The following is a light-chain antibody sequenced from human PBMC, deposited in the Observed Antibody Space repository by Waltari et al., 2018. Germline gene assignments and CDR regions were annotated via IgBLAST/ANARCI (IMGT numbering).Light chain of an antibody. CDR2: LGS. CDR1: QRLLFSNGYNY. J-gene: IGKJ4*01. CDR3: MQALQSPPT. V-gene: IGKV2-28*01. Sequence: DIVMTQSPLSLPVTPGEAASISCRSSQRLLFSNGYNYLDWYLQQPGQSPQLLIYLGSNRASGVPDRFSGSGSGTDFTLKITRVEAEDVGVYYCMQALQSPPTFGGGTKVDIK.